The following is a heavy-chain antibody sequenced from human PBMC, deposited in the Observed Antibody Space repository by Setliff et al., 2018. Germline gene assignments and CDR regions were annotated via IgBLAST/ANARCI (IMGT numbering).Heavy chain of an antibody. D-gene: IGHD3-10*01. CDR1: GGSISSGNDL. J-gene: IGHJ6*02. CDR2: IDYRGRA. CDR3: DRSNILRQGSGNYYESMDV. V-gene: IGHV4-30-4*08. Sequence: PSETLSLTCTVSGGSISSGNDLWSWLRQSPGKGLEWIGYIDYRGRAYYNPSLKSRVSISVDTSKNPFYLRLRSVTAAATAVYYCDRSNILRQGSGNYYESMDVWGQGTTVTVSS.